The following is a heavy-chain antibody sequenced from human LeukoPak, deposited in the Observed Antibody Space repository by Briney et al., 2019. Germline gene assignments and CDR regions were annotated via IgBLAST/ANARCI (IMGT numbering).Heavy chain of an antibody. CDR3: ARHRNFFDY. J-gene: IGHJ4*02. V-gene: IGHV4-59*07. CDR2: IYYSGNT. D-gene: IGHD2/OR15-2a*01. CDR1: GHSISSSY. Sequence: KPSDTLSLTCTLSGHSISSSYCSWIPDPPRKGLEWIGYIYYSGNTNYSPSLKSRVTISVDTSRNRFSLELSSVTAADAAVYYCARHRNFFDYWGQGILVTVSS.